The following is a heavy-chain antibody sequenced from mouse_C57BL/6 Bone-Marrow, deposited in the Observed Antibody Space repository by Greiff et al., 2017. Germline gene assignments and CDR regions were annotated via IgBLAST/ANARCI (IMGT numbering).Heavy chain of an antibody. CDR2: IYPGDGDT. J-gene: IGHJ4*01. D-gene: IGHD3-2*02. Sequence: QVQLQQSGPELVKPGASVKLSCKASGYAFSSSWMNWVKQRPGKGLEWIGRIYPGDGDTNYNGKFKGKATLTADKSSSTAYMQLSSLTSEDSAVYFCAIRQLRPQYYAMGYKGQLTSVTVSA. CDR1: GYAFSSSW. V-gene: IGHV1-82*01. CDR3: AIRQLRPQYYAMGY.